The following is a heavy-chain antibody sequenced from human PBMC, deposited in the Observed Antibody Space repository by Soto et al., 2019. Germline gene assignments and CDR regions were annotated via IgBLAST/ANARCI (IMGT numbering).Heavy chain of an antibody. CDR3: ARAEDIVAPTFDY. D-gene: IGHD5-12*01. CDR2: IYYSGST. Sequence: SETLSLTCTVSGGSISSYYWSWIRQPPGKGLEWIGYIYYSGSTNYNPSLKSRVTISVDTSKNQFSLKLSSVTAADTAVYYCARAEDIVAPTFDYWGQGTLVTVSS. V-gene: IGHV4-59*01. J-gene: IGHJ4*02. CDR1: GGSISSYY.